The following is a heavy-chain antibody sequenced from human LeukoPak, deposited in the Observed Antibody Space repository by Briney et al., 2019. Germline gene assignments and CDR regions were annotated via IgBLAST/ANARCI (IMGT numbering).Heavy chain of an antibody. D-gene: IGHD2-15*01. V-gene: IGHV3-33*05. CDR1: GFNFNQDA. CDR3: AKDKDTPATAQPQRGYFES. CDR2: ISYDGSNK. J-gene: IGHJ4*02. Sequence: PGGSLRLSCAASGFNFNQDAMHWVRQAPGKGLEWVAVISYDGSNKYYADSVKGRFTISRDNSKNTLDLQMNSLRVEDTAVYFCAKDKDTPATAQPQRGYFESWGQGTLVTVSS.